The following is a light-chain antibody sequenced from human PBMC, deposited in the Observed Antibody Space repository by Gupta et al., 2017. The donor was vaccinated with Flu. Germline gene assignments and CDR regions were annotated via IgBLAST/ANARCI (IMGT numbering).Light chain of an antibody. V-gene: IGKV3-20*01. CDR1: QSVNNNL. J-gene: IGKJ2*01. CDR3: QHQRISLFT. Sequence: EIVLTQSPVTLSLSPGERATLSCRASQSVNNNLLTWYQQKPGQAPRLLIYGASSRANGIPDRFSGSGSGTEFTLTISRREPEDFAVYYCQHQRISLFTFGQGTKLDIK. CDR2: GAS.